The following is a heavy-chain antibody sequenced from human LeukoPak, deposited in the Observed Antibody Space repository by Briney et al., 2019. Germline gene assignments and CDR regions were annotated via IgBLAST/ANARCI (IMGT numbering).Heavy chain of an antibody. Sequence: GGSLRLSCAASGFTFSSYAMSWVRQAPGKGPEWVSAISGSGGSTFSADSVKGRFTISRDNSKNTLHLQMNSLRAEDTAVYYCAKQESWSNFDSWGQGTLVTVSS. J-gene: IGHJ4*02. D-gene: IGHD2-15*01. CDR2: ISGSGGST. V-gene: IGHV3-23*01. CDR1: GFTFSSYA. CDR3: AKQESWSNFDS.